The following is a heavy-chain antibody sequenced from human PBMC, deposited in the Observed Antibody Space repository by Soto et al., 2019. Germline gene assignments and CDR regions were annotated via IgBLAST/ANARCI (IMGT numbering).Heavy chain of an antibody. CDR3: ARDKDRLQLGGNYYYILDV. Sequence: QVQLEQSGAEVTKPGSSVKVSCKASGGTFSNSAISWVRQAPGQGLEWMGGIMPIFRTPDYAQKFQGRVTXTXDXXTRTAYMEVSGLRSDDTAVYYCARDKDRLQLGGNYYYILDVWGQGTTVTVSS. CDR1: GGTFSNSA. D-gene: IGHD5-12*01. CDR2: IMPIFRTP. V-gene: IGHV1-69*05. J-gene: IGHJ6*02.